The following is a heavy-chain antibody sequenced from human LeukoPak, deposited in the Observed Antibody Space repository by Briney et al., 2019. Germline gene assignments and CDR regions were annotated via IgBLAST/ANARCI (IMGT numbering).Heavy chain of an antibody. CDR3: ARSNQADDY. D-gene: IGHD1-14*01. Sequence: PGRSLRLPCAASGFTFSSYWMHWVRQVPGKGLVWVARINPGGSSITYADSVKGRFTISRDNAKNTLYLQMDSLRAEDTGVYYCARSNQADDYWGQGTLATVSS. J-gene: IGHJ4*02. V-gene: IGHV3-74*01. CDR1: GFTFSSYW. CDR2: INPGGSSI.